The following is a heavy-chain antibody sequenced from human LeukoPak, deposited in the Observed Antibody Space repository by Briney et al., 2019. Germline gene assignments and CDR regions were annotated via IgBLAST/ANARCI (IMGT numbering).Heavy chain of an antibody. V-gene: IGHV4-4*07. CDR3: ARNGFRTYCGTGCYSDYMDV. D-gene: IGHD2-21*02. CDR1: GASVSRES. J-gene: IGHJ6*03. Sequence: SEPLSLTCTVSGASVSRESWTWIRQPAGKGLEWIGYIYDTGSTTYNPSLQSRLTMSVDTSKNQFSLKLTSVTAADTAVYYCARNGFRTYCGTGCYSDYMDVWGKGATVTVSS. CDR2: IYDTGST.